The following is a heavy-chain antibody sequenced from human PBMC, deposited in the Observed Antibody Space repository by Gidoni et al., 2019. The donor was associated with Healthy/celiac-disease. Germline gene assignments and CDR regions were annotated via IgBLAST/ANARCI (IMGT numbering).Heavy chain of an antibody. V-gene: IGHV3-15*01. D-gene: IGHD3-3*01. CDR2: IKSKTDGGTT. CDR3: TAAEYYDFWSGYFDY. J-gene: IGHJ4*02. CDR1: GFTFSNAW. Sequence: EVQLVESGGGLVKPGGSLRLSCAASGFTFSNAWMSWVRQAPGKGLEWVGRIKSKTDGGTTDYAAPVKGRFTISRDDSKNTLYLQMNSLKTEDTAVYYCTAAEYYDFWSGYFDYWGQGTLVTVSS.